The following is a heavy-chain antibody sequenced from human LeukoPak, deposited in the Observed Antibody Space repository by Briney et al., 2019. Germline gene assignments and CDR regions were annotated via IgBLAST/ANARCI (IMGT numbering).Heavy chain of an antibody. CDR2: INPNRGAT. V-gene: IGHV1-2*06. Sequence: ASVKVSCKASGYTFTGYYIHWVRQAPGQGLEWMGRINPNRGATKYALKFQGRVTMTRDTSISTAYMKLSRLTSDDTAVYYCARGDFGESFGWGQGTLVTVSS. D-gene: IGHD4-17*01. CDR1: GYTFTGYY. J-gene: IGHJ4*02. CDR3: ARGDFGESFG.